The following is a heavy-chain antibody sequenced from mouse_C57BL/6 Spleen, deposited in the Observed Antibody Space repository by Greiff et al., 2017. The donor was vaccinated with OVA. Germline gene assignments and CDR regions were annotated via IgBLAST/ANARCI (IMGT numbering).Heavy chain of an antibody. J-gene: IGHJ2*01. CDR2: ISDGGSYT. D-gene: IGHD3-2*02. Sequence: EVKLVESGGGLVKPGGSLKLSCAASGFTFSSYAMSWVRQTPEKRLEWVATISDGGSYTYYPDNVKGRFTISRDNAKNNLYLQMSHLKSEDTAMYYCARDQDYLDYWGQGTTLTVSS. CDR3: ARDQDYLDY. CDR1: GFTFSSYA. V-gene: IGHV5-4*01.